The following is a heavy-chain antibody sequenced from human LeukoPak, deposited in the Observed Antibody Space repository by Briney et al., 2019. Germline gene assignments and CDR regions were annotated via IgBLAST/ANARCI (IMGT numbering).Heavy chain of an antibody. CDR1: GFTFSSYA. V-gene: IGHV3-30-3*01. D-gene: IGHD6-19*01. J-gene: IGHJ4*02. CDR2: ISYDGSNK. CDR3: ARDRLYCFDY. Sequence: PGGSLRLSCAASGFTFSSYAMHWVRQAPGRGLEWVAVISYDGSNKYYADSVKGRFTISRDNSKNTLYLQMNSLRAEDTAVYYCARDRLYCFDYWGQGTLVTVSS.